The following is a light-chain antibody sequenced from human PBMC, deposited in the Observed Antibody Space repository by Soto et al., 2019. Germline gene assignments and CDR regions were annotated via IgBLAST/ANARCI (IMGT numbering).Light chain of an antibody. J-gene: IGLJ1*01. V-gene: IGLV2-14*01. CDR1: SSDVGGYNY. CDR2: EVS. CDR3: SSYTRSNPYV. Sequence: QSVLTQPASVSGSPGQSITISCTGTSSDVGGYNYVSWYQQHPGKAPKLIIYEVSNRPSGVSNRFSGSKSGNTASLTISGLQAEDEADYYCSSYTRSNPYVFGTLTKFTVL.